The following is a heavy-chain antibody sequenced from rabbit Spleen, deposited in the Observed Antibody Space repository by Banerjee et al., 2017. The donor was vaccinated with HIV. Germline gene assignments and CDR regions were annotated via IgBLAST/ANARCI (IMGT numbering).Heavy chain of an antibody. J-gene: IGHJ4*01. D-gene: IGHD4-2*01. CDR3: ARSADSKNYVGFKL. CDR1: GFSFSSSYY. CDR2: IYTGSGST. Sequence: QEQLVESGGDLVKPEGSLTLTCTASGFSFSSSYYMCWVRQAPGKGLEWIGCIYTGSGSTYYASWAKGRFTISKTSSTTVTLQITSLTAADTATYFCARSADSKNYVGFKLWGPGTLVTVS. V-gene: IGHV1S45*01.